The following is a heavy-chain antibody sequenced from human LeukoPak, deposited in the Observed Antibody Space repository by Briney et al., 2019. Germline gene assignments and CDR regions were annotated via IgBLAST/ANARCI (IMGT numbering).Heavy chain of an antibody. D-gene: IGHD2-2*01. Sequence: ASVKVSCKASGGTFSSYAISWVRQAPGQGLEWMGGIIPIIGTANYAQKFQGRVTITTDESTSTAYMELSSLRSEDTAVYYCARGDIVVVPAAMRYNWFDPWGRGTLVTVSS. CDR2: IIPIIGTA. CDR1: GGTFSSYA. J-gene: IGHJ5*02. CDR3: ARGDIVVVPAAMRYNWFDP. V-gene: IGHV1-69*05.